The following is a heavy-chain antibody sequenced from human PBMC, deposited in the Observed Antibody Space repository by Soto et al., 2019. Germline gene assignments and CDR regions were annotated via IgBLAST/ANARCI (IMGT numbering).Heavy chain of an antibody. CDR3: ARGELGIVRSYWYFDL. CDR1: GFTFSSYD. Sequence: EVQLVESGGGLVQPGGSLRLSCAASGFTFSSYDMHWVRQATGKGLEWVSAIGTAGDTYYPGYVKGRFTIYREDAKNSLYLQMNSLRAGDTAVYYCARGELGIVRSYWYFDLWGRGTLVTVSS. J-gene: IGHJ2*01. D-gene: IGHD7-27*01. V-gene: IGHV3-13*04. CDR2: IGTAGDT.